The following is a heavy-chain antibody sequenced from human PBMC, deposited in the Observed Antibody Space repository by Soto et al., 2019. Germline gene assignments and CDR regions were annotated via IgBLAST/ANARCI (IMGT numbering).Heavy chain of an antibody. J-gene: IGHJ4*02. V-gene: IGHV4-30-2*01. Sequence: QLQLQESGSGLVKPSQTLSLTCGVSGGSVSSDFSSWIWIRQTSGKGLEWIGYIYHNGGSYFSPSLVSRGSISIDTSNNQFSLNLTSVTAADTAVYYCARGQPGLFSFDSWGQGILVTVSS. CDR1: GGSVSSDFSS. D-gene: IGHD3-9*01. CDR3: ARGQPGLFSFDS. CDR2: IYHNGGS.